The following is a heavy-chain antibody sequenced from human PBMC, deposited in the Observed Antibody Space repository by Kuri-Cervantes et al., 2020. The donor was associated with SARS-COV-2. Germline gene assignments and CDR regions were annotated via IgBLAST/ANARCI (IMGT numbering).Heavy chain of an antibody. CDR3: AREDVGGGYYYGMDV. D-gene: IGHD3-10*01. Sequence: GESLKISCAASGFTFSSYGMHWVRQAPGKGLEWVAVIWYDGSNKYYADSVKGRFTISRDNAKNSLYLQMNSLRAEDTAVYYCAREDVGGGYYYGMDVWGQGTTVTVSS. V-gene: IGHV3-33*01. CDR2: IWYDGSNK. CDR1: GFTFSSYG. J-gene: IGHJ6*02.